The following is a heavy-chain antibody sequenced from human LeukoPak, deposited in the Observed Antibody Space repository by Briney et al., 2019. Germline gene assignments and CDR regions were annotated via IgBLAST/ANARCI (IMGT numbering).Heavy chain of an antibody. Sequence: GASVKVSCKASGYTFTSYAMRWVRQAPGQRLEWMGWINAGNGNTKYSQKFQGRVTITRDTSASTAYMELSSLRSEDTAVYYCARDGRYCSGGSCYSYNWFDPWGQGTLVTVSS. CDR1: GYTFTSYA. J-gene: IGHJ5*02. CDR2: INAGNGNT. D-gene: IGHD2-15*01. CDR3: ARDGRYCSGGSCYSYNWFDP. V-gene: IGHV1-3*01.